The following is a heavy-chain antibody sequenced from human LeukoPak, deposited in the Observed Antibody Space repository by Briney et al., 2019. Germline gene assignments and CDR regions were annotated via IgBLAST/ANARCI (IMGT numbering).Heavy chain of an antibody. J-gene: IGHJ5*01. V-gene: IGHV4-59*01. CDR1: GGSISSYY. CDR3: AREWNYVIDS. D-gene: IGHD1-7*01. CDR2: IYYSGST. Sequence: PSETLSLTCTVSGGSISSYYWSWIRQPPGKGLEWIGYIYYSGSTTYNPFLKSRVTISVDTSKNQFSVKLSSVTAADTAVYYCAREWNYVIDSWGQGTLVTVSS.